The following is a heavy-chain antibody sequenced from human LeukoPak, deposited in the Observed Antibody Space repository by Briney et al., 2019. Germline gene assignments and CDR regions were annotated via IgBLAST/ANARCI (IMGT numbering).Heavy chain of an antibody. D-gene: IGHD6-13*01. V-gene: IGHV3-30*03. CDR3: ARDAQIAAAGSTNFDY. J-gene: IGHJ4*02. CDR2: ISYDGSNK. Sequence: GGSLRLSCAASGFTFSSYGMHWVRQAPGKGLEWVAVISYDGSNKYYADSVKGRFTISRDNSKNTLYLQMNSLRAEDTALYYCARDAQIAAAGSTNFDYWGQGTLVTVSS. CDR1: GFTFSSYG.